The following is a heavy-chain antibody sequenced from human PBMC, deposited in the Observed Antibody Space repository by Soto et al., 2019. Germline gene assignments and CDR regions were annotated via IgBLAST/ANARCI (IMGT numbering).Heavy chain of an antibody. CDR2: TYYRSKWYN. J-gene: IGHJ6*02. D-gene: IGHD6-13*01. CDR1: GDSVSSNSAA. Sequence: SQTLSLTCAISGDSVSSNSAAWNWIRQSPSRGLEWLGRTYYRSKWYNDYAVSVKSRITINPDTPKNQFSLQLNSVTPEDTAVYYCARCIAAAGTTLPNYYYYGMDVWGQGTTVTVSS. CDR3: ARCIAAAGTTLPNYYYYGMDV. V-gene: IGHV6-1*01.